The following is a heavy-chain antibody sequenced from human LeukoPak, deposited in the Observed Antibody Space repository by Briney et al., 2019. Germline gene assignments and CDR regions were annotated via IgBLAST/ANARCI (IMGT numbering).Heavy chain of an antibody. Sequence: SETLSLTCAVSGYSISSGYYWGWIRQPPGKGLEWIGSVYHSGSTYYNPSLKSRVTISVDTSKNQFSLKLSSVTAADTAVYYCARVGGSIRLHFDYWGQGTLITVSS. V-gene: IGHV4-38-2*01. J-gene: IGHJ4*02. CDR2: VYHSGST. D-gene: IGHD2-2*01. CDR1: GYSISSGYY. CDR3: ARVGGSIRLHFDY.